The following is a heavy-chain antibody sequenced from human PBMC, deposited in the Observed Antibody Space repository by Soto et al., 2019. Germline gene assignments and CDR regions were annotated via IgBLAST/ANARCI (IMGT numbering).Heavy chain of an antibody. CDR2: INHSEST. CDR3: ARGYYYGSGSPLSY. J-gene: IGHJ4*02. CDR1: GESFSDYY. Sequence: PSETLSLTCAVYGESFSDYYWNWIRQPPGKGLEWIGEINHSESTNYNPSLKSRVTISVDTSKNQFSLKLSSVTAADTAVYYCARGYYYGSGSPLSYWGQGTLVTVSS. V-gene: IGHV4-34*01. D-gene: IGHD3-10*01.